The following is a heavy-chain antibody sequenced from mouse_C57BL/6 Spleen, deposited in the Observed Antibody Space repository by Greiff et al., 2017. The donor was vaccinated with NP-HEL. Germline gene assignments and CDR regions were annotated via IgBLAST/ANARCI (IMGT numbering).Heavy chain of an antibody. D-gene: IGHD4-1*01. V-gene: IGHV1-55*01. Sequence: QVQLQQPGAELVKPGASVKMSCKASGYTFTSYWITWVKQRPGQGLEWIGDIYPGSGSTNYNEKFKSKATLTVDTSSSTAYMQLSSLTSEDSAVYYCARSLGRGGYAMDYWGQGTSVTVSS. CDR3: ARSLGRGGYAMDY. CDR1: GYTFTSYW. J-gene: IGHJ4*01. CDR2: IYPGSGST.